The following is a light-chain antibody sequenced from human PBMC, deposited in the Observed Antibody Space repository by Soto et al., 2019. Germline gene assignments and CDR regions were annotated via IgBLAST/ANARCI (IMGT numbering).Light chain of an antibody. CDR2: DNN. V-gene: IGLV1-51*01. CDR3: GAWDSTLSTGPWV. J-gene: IGLJ3*02. CDR1: SSNIGNNY. Sequence: QSVLTQPPSVSAAPGQRVTISCSGSSSNIGNNYVSWYQQRPGTAPKLLIYDNNKRPSGIPDRFSGSKSGTSATLGITGLQTGDEADYYCGAWDSTLSTGPWVFGGGTKVTVL.